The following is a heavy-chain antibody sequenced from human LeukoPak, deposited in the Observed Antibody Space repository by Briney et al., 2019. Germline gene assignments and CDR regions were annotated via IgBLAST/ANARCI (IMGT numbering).Heavy chain of an antibody. CDR3: ARFDPLHSSTAFDP. CDR2: IYYSGST. J-gene: IGHJ5*02. V-gene: IGHV4-59*01. Sequence: SSETLSLTCTVSGGSISSYYWSWIRQPPGKGLEWIGYIYYSGSTNYNPSLKSRVTISVDTSKNQFSLKLSSVTAADTAVYYCARFDPLHSSTAFDPWGQGTLVTVSS. CDR1: GGSISSYY.